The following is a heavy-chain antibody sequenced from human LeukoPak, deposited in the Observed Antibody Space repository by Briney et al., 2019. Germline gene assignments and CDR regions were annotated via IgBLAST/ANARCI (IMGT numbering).Heavy chain of an antibody. CDR2: IIPIFGTA. CDR3: ARVGNWGYYYYGMDV. V-gene: IGHV1-69*13. CDR1: GGTFSSYA. J-gene: IGHJ6*02. D-gene: IGHD7-27*01. Sequence: SVKVSCKASGGTFSSYAISWVRQAPGQGLEWMGGIIPIFGTANYAQKFQGRVTITADESTSTAYMELSSLRSEDTAVYYCARVGNWGYYYYGMDVWGQGTTVTVSS.